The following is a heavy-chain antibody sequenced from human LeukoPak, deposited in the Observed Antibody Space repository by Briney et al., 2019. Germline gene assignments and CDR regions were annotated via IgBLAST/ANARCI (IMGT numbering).Heavy chain of an antibody. J-gene: IGHJ4*02. Sequence: GWSLRLSCAASGITFSEYSMNWVRHAPGKGLEWISYIGIDSGNTNYADSVKGRFTISGDKAKNSLYLQMNSLRVEDTAVYYCARDYKYAFDNWGQGTLVTVSS. CDR1: GITFSEYS. V-gene: IGHV3-48*01. D-gene: IGHD5-24*01. CDR2: IGIDSGNT. CDR3: ARDYKYAFDN.